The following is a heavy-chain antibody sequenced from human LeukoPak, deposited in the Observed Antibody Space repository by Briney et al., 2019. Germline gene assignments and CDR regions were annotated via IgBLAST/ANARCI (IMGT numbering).Heavy chain of an antibody. J-gene: IGHJ5*02. V-gene: IGHV3-74*03. Sequence: GGSLRLSCAASGFTFSSYWMRWVRQVPGKGLVWVARINTYGTSSTYGDSVEGRFTISRDNAKNTLYLELNSLRDDDTAVYYCARGSTTVTTRDWFDPWGEGTQVTVSS. D-gene: IGHD4-17*01. CDR3: ARGSTTVTTRDWFDP. CDR1: GFTFSSYW. CDR2: INTYGTSS.